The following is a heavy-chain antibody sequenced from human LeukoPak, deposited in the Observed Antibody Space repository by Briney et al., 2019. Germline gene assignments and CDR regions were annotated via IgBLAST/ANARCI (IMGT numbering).Heavy chain of an antibody. Sequence: SETLSLTCAVSGGSISSGGYSWSWIRQPPGKGLEWIGYIYHSGSTYCNPSLKSRVTISVDRSKNQFSLKLSSVTAADTAVYYCASIITIFGAFDPWGQGTLVTVSS. CDR2: IYHSGST. J-gene: IGHJ5*02. V-gene: IGHV4-30-2*01. CDR3: ASIITIFGAFDP. CDR1: GGSISSGGYS. D-gene: IGHD3-3*01.